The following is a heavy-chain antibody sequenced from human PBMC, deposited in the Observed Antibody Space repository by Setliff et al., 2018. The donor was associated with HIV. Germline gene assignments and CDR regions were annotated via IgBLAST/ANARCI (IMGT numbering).Heavy chain of an antibody. Sequence: SGPTLVNPTQTLTLTCTFSGFSLSTGGVGVGWIRQPPGKALEWLALIYWDDDKRYSPSLRSRLTITKDTSKNQVVLTMTNMDPVDTATYYCAHKSIQLWSYDAFDIWGQGTMVTVSS. CDR1: GFSLSTGGVG. D-gene: IGHD5-18*01. V-gene: IGHV2-5*02. CDR2: IYWDDDK. J-gene: IGHJ3*02. CDR3: AHKSIQLWSYDAFDI.